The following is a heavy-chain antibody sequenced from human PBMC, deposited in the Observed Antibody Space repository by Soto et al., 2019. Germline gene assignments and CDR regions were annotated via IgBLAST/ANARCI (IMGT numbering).Heavy chain of an antibody. Sequence: ASVKVSCKASGYTFTNYAMHWVRQAPGQSLEWMGWIKTANGNTKYSQKLQGRVTFTADTAASTVYMDLISLNSEDTATYFCARYGSLSLFDFWGQGTLVTVSS. CDR3: ARYGSLSLFDF. CDR2: IKTANGNT. V-gene: IGHV1-3*04. J-gene: IGHJ4*02. CDR1: GYTFTNYA. D-gene: IGHD4-17*01.